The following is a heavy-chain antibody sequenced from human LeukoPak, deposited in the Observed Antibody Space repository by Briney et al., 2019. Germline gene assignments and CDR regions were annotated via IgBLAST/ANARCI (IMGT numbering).Heavy chain of an antibody. J-gene: IGHJ4*02. Sequence: ASVKVSCKTAGYTFTSYYIHWVRQAPGQGLEWMGIINPSGGSTSYAQKFQGRVTMTRDMSTSTVYMELSSLRSEDTAVYYCARRPYCYGYPDYWGQGTLVTVSS. CDR1: GYTFTSYY. CDR2: INPSGGST. CDR3: ARRPYCYGYPDY. D-gene: IGHD5-18*01. V-gene: IGHV1-46*03.